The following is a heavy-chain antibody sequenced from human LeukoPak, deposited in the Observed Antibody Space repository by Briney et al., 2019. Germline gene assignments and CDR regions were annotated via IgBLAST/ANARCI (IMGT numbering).Heavy chain of an antibody. J-gene: IGHJ4*02. Sequence: GGSLRLSCVDSGFIVSNSWMSWVRQAPGKGLEWVANIKQDGSEKYYVDSVKGRFTISRDNAKNSLYLQMNSLRAEDTAVYYCARIVGNDFWSGYYDYWGQGTLVTVSS. CDR2: IKQDGSEK. D-gene: IGHD3-3*01. CDR3: ARIVGNDFWSGYYDY. CDR1: GFIVSNSW. V-gene: IGHV3-7*01.